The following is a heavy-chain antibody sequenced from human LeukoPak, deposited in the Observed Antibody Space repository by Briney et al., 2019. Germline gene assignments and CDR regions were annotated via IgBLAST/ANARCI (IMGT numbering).Heavy chain of an antibody. V-gene: IGHV1-24*01. CDR3: ASRVSVAAGDDAFDI. J-gene: IGHJ3*02. CDR2: FDPEDGET. CDR1: GYTLTELS. Sequence: GASVKVSCKVSGYTLTELSMHWVRQAPGKGLEWMGGFDPEDGETIYAQKFQGRVTMTEDTSTDTAYMELSSLRSEDTAVYYCASRVSVAAGDDAFDIWGQGTMVTVSS. D-gene: IGHD6-13*01.